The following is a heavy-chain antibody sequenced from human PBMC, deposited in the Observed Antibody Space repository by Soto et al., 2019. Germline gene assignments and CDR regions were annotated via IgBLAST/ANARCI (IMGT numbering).Heavy chain of an antibody. CDR1: GFSVSGQY. CDR3: ARSMMVRGVLFDL. CDR2: IYSGGSA. Sequence: QLVESGGALIQPGGSLRLSCAVSGFSVSGQYMSWVRQAPGKGLDWVSVIYSGGSAYYADSVKGRFTISRDESQNTLYLQMNGLRAEDTAVYYCARSMMVRGVLFDLWGQGTLVSVSS. D-gene: IGHD3-10*01. J-gene: IGHJ4*02. V-gene: IGHV3-53*01.